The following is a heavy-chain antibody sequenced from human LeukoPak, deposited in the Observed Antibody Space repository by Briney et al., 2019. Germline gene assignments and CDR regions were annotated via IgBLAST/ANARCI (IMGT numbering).Heavy chain of an antibody. V-gene: IGHV3-7*01. CDR3: VRGGATRGRFEN. CDR2: MREDGSQI. CDR1: GFTFDDYA. D-gene: IGHD1-26*01. J-gene: IGHJ4*02. Sequence: GGSLRLSCAASGFTFDDYAMHWVRQAPGKGLDWVASMREDGSQIYYVDSVKGRFTISRDNAKNSVYLQMNSLRAEDTAVYYCVRGGATRGRFENWGQGTLVTVSS.